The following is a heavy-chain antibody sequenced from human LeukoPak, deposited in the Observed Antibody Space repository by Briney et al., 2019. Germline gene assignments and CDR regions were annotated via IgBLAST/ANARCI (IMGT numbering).Heavy chain of an antibody. Sequence: PGGSLRLSCAASGFTFSSYGMHWVRQAPGKGLEWVALIWYDGSNKYYADSVKGRFTISRDNSKNTLYLQMNSLRAEDTAVYYCAKDRRWLLNYWGQGTLVTVSS. CDR3: AKDRRWLLNY. V-gene: IGHV3-33*06. CDR1: GFTFSSYG. CDR2: IWYDGSNK. J-gene: IGHJ4*02. D-gene: IGHD4-23*01.